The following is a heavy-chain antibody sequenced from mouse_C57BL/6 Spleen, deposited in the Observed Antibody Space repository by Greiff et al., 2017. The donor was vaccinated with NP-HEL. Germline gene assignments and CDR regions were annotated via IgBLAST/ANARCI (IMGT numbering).Heavy chain of an antibody. CDR1: GYTFTDYN. Sequence: EVQLQQSGPELVKPGASVKIPCKASGYTFTDYNMDWVKQSHGKSLEWIGDINPNNGGTIYNQKFKGKATLTVDKSSSTAYMELRSLTSEDTAVYYCARYGAYYSNPFAYWGQGTLVTVSA. V-gene: IGHV1-18*01. J-gene: IGHJ3*01. D-gene: IGHD2-5*01. CDR2: INPNNGGT. CDR3: ARYGAYYSNPFAY.